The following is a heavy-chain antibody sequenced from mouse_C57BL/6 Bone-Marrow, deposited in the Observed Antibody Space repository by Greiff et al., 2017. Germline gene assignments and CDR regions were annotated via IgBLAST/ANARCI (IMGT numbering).Heavy chain of an antibody. CDR1: GYTFTSYG. CDR3: ASYYGLDY. J-gene: IGHJ2*01. Sequence: QVQLQQSGAELARPGASVKLSCKASGYTFTSYGISWVKQRTGQGLEWIGEIYPSSGNTYYTEKFKGQATLTADKSSSTAYLELRHLTSEDSAVYFCASYYGLDYWGQGTTLTVSS. V-gene: IGHV1-81*01. CDR2: IYPSSGNT. D-gene: IGHD1-1*01.